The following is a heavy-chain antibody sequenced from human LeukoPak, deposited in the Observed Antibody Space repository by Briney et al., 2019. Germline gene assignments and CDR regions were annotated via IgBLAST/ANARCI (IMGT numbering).Heavy chain of an antibody. J-gene: IGHJ4*02. Sequence: ASVKVSCKASGGTFSSYAISWVRQAPGQGLEWMGGIIPIFGTANYAQKFQGRVTITADESTSTAYMELSSLRSEDTAVYYCARESYWGSSGKGFDYWGQGTLVTVSS. CDR2: IIPIFGTA. CDR1: GGTFSSYA. D-gene: IGHD7-27*01. V-gene: IGHV1-69*01. CDR3: ARESYWGSSGKGFDY.